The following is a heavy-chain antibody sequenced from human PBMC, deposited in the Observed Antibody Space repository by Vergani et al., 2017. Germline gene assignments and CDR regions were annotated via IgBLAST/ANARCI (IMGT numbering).Heavy chain of an antibody. CDR2: IYYSGST. V-gene: IGHV4-59*08. Sequence: QVQLQESGPGLVKPSETLSLTCTVSGGSISSYYWSWIRQRPRKGLEWIGYIYYSGSTNYNPSLKSRVTISVDTSKNQFSLKLSSVTAADTAVYYCARHPPSGTTVVNNWFDPWGQGTLVTVSS. D-gene: IGHD4-23*01. CDR1: GGSISSYY. CDR3: ARHPPSGTTVVNNWFDP. J-gene: IGHJ5*02.